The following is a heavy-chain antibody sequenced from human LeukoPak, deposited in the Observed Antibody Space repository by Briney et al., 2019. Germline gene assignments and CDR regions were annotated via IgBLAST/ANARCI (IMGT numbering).Heavy chain of an antibody. Sequence: GESLKISCKGSGYIFAAYWIGWVRQMPGKGLEWMGSIYPGDSDTRYSPSFQGQVTISADRSINTAYLQWNSLKASDTAIYYCARLQEDIVVVPAAIPYNWFDPWGRGSLVTVSS. CDR1: GYIFAAYW. V-gene: IGHV5-51*01. CDR3: ARLQEDIVVVPAAIPYNWFDP. CDR2: IYPGDSDT. J-gene: IGHJ5*02. D-gene: IGHD2-2*01.